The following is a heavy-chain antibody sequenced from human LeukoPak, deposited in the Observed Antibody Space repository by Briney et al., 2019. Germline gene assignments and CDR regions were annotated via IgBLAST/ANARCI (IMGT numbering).Heavy chain of an antibody. D-gene: IGHD3-10*01. J-gene: IGHJ3*02. CDR1: GGSISSYY. V-gene: IGHV4-59*01. CDR2: IYYSGST. Sequence: PSETLSLTCTVSGGSISSYYWSWIRQPPGEGLEWIGYIYYSGSTNYNPSLKSRVTISVDTSKNQFSLKLSSVTAADTAVYYCASALYYYGSGYAFDIWGQGTMVTVSS. CDR3: ASALYYYGSGYAFDI.